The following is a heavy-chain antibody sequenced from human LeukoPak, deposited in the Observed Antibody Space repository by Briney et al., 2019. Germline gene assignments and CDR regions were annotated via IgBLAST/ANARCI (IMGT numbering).Heavy chain of an antibody. CDR3: ASGNTYYNTLTGQDALNL. Sequence: GASVKVFCKTSGYTFTNYAITWVRQAPGQGLELIGWISPYNDKTKYVQKLQDRVSMTTDTSSTTAYMELRSLRSDDTAVYYCASGNTYYNTLTGQDALNLWGQGTLVTVSS. CDR2: ISPYNDKT. J-gene: IGHJ3*01. D-gene: IGHD3-9*01. CDR1: GYTFTNYA. V-gene: IGHV1-18*01.